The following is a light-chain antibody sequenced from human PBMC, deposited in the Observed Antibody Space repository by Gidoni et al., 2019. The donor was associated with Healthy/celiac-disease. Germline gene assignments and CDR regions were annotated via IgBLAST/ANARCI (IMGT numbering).Light chain of an antibody. Sequence: EIVLTQSPATLAWSPGERATLSCRASQSVSSYLAWYQQKPSQTPRLLIYDASNRATGTPARFSGRGSGKDFTLTIRSLAPEGFAVYYCQQRSNWPPRKTLGQGTKVEIK. J-gene: IGKJ1*01. CDR3: QQRSNWPPRKT. CDR2: DAS. CDR1: QSVSSY. V-gene: IGKV3-11*01.